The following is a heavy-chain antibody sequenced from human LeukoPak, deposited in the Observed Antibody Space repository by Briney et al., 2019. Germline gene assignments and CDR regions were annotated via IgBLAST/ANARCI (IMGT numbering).Heavy chain of an antibody. CDR1: GFTFSNVW. Sequence: PGGSLRLSCAASGFTFSNVWMSWVRHAPGKGLEWVGRIKSKTDGGTTYYAAPVKGRFTISRDDSKNTLNLQMNSLKTEDTAVYYCTPSIAVAGSLDYWGQGTLVTVSS. CDR2: IKSKTDGGTT. CDR3: TPSIAVAGSLDY. D-gene: IGHD6-19*01. J-gene: IGHJ4*02. V-gene: IGHV3-15*01.